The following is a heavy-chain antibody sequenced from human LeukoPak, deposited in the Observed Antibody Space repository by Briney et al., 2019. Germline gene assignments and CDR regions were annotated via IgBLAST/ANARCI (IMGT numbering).Heavy chain of an antibody. J-gene: IGHJ4*02. CDR1: GFTVSTNY. D-gene: IGHD3-22*01. Sequence: PEGSLRLSCAASGFTVSTNYMSWVRQAPGKGLEWVSVIYSGGRTYYADSVKGRFTISRDNSKNTLYLQMNSLRAEDTALYYCARESNSGYYLSYWGQGTQVAVSS. V-gene: IGHV3-66*01. CDR2: IYSGGRT. CDR3: ARESNSGYYLSY.